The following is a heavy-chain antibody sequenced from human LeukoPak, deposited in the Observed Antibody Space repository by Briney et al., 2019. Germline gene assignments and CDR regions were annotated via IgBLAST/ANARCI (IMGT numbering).Heavy chain of an antibody. V-gene: IGHV4-39*07. D-gene: IGHD5-18*01. CDR3: ARVRGYHFDY. J-gene: IGHJ4*02. CDR1: GGSISSRSYY. Sequence: PSETLSLTCTVSGGSISSRSYYWGWIRQPPGKGLEWIGSFYYSGSTNYNPSLKSRVTISVDTSKNQFSLKLSSVTAADTAVYYCARVRGYHFDYWGQGTLVTVSS. CDR2: FYYSGST.